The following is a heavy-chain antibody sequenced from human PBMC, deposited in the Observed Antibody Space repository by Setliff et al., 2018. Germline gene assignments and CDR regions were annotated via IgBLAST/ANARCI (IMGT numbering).Heavy chain of an antibody. D-gene: IGHD5-18*01. Sequence: LRLSCAASGFTFSSYWMSWVRQAPGKGLEWVANIKQDGSEKYYVDSVKGRFTISRDNAKNSLYLQMNSLRAEDTALYYCAKVLGGYSYGFCDYWGQGTLVTVSS. J-gene: IGHJ4*02. CDR1: GFTFSSYW. CDR3: AKVLGGYSYGFCDY. CDR2: IKQDGSEK. V-gene: IGHV3-7*03.